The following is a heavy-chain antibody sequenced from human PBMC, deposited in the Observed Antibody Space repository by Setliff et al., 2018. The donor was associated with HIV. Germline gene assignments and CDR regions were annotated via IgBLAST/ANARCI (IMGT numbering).Heavy chain of an antibody. V-gene: IGHV4-34*01. CDR1: GGSFSDHY. D-gene: IGHD2-21*01. J-gene: IGHJ4*02. CDR3: ARGVVMRGIIVGRPLDS. Sequence: SQTLSLTCAVYGGSFSDHYWSWMRQPPGKGLEWTGEINHSGDNNYNPSLKSRVTMSVDTSKNQFSLKLKSMTATDTAVYYCARGVVMRGIIVGRPLDSWGRGTLVTVSS. CDR2: INHSGDN.